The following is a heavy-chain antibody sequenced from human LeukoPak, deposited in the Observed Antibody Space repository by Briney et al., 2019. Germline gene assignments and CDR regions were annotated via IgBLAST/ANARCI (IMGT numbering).Heavy chain of an antibody. J-gene: IGHJ4*02. CDR3: ARGPGGYSYGRSFDY. CDR2: ISYDGSNK. CDR1: GFTFSSYA. D-gene: IGHD5-18*01. Sequence: GRSLRLSCAASGFTFSSYAMHWVRQAPGKGLEWVAVISYDGSNKYYADSVKGRFTISRDNSKNTLYLQMNSLRAEDTAVYYCARGPGGYSYGRSFDYWAREPWSPSPQ. V-gene: IGHV3-30*04.